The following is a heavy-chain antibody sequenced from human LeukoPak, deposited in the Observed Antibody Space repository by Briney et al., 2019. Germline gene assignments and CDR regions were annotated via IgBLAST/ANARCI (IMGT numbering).Heavy chain of an antibody. CDR1: GFTFSSYG. D-gene: IGHD3-22*01. CDR2: ISYDGSNK. V-gene: IGHV3-30*18. CDR3: AKDYYDSSGDDY. J-gene: IGHJ4*02. Sequence: PGRSLRLSCAASGFTFSSYGMHWVRQAPGKGLEWVAVISYDGSNKYYADSVKGRFTISRDNSKYTLYLQMSSLRAEDTAVYYCAKDYYDSSGDDYWGQGTLVTVSS.